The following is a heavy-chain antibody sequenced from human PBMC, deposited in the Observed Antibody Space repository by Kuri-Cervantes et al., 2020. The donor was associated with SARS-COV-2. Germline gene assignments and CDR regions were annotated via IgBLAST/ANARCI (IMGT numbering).Heavy chain of an antibody. CDR1: GGSISSSLYY. J-gene: IGHJ4*02. Sequence: ESLKISCTVSGGSISSSLYYWGWIRQPPGKGLEWIGEINHSGSTNYNPSLKSRVTISVDTSKNQFSLKLSSVTAADTAVYYCARERRRITIFGVVMAGGFDYWGQGTLVTVSS. V-gene: IGHV4-39*07. CDR3: ARERRRITIFGVVMAGGFDY. CDR2: INHSGST. D-gene: IGHD3-3*01.